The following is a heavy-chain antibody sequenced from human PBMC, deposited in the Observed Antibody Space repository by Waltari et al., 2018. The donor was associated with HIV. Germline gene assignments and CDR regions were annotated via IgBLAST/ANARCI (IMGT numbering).Heavy chain of an antibody. CDR3: ARDCSSDVCYKGFDY. Sequence: QVQLVQSGAEVKKPGASVKVSCKASGYTLSLYAMHWVRQAPGQRLEWMGWISRSNGKTKYSQKFHGRVTISRDASAGTVYMELRSLRFEDTAVYYCARDCSSDVCYKGFDYWGQGTLVTVSS. CDR1: GYTLSLYA. J-gene: IGHJ4*02. V-gene: IGHV1-3*01. CDR2: ISRSNGKT. D-gene: IGHD2-8*01.